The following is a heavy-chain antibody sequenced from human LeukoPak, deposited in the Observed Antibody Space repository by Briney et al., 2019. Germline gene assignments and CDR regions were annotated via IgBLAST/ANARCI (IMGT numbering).Heavy chain of an antibody. CDR2: IYHSGST. CDR3: ARGIVGSRDFYFRYYFDY. Sequence: SETLSLTCTVSGYSIISDYIWGWIRQPPGKGLEWIGTIYHSGSTYYSPSLKSRVTVSVDTSKNEYSLNLTSVTAADTAVYFCARGIVGSRDFYFRYYFDYWGQGTLVTVSS. J-gene: IGHJ4*02. V-gene: IGHV4-38-2*02. CDR1: GYSIISDYI. D-gene: IGHD3/OR15-3a*01.